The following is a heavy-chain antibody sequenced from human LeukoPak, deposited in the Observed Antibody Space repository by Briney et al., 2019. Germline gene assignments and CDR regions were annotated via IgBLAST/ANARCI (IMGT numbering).Heavy chain of an antibody. J-gene: IGHJ3*02. D-gene: IGHD1-26*01. CDR1: GFTFSSYA. Sequence: PGGSRRLSCAASGFTFSSYAMSWVRQAPGKGLEWVSAISGSGSSTYYADSVKARFTISRDISKNTVFLQVNSLRAEDTAVYYCARGGDIVGATRSAFDIRGQGTMVTVSS. V-gene: IGHV3-23*01. CDR2: ISGSGSST. CDR3: ARGGDIVGATRSAFDI.